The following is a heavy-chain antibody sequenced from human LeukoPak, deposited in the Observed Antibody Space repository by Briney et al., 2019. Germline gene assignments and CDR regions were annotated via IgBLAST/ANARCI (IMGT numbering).Heavy chain of an antibody. Sequence: GESLEISCKGSGYTFNNYYIAWVRQMPGKGLEWMGIIYPGDSDTRYSPSFHGQVTISADKSISTAYLQWSSLKASDTAMYYCARRARLPYCSGGSCCSLVGAFDIWGQGTMVTVSS. J-gene: IGHJ3*02. CDR3: ARRARLPYCSGGSCCSLVGAFDI. CDR2: IYPGDSDT. CDR1: GYTFNNYY. D-gene: IGHD2-15*01. V-gene: IGHV5-51*01.